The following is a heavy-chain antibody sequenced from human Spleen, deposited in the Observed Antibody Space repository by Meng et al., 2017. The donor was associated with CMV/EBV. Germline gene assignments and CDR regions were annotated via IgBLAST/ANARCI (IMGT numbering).Heavy chain of an antibody. CDR3: ARELGDDYGGKRTDY. V-gene: IGHV1-2*02. Sequence: SGYPFTGYYMHWVRQAPGQGLEWMGWINPNSGGTNYAQKFQGRVTMTRDTSISTAYMELSRLRSDDTAVYYRARELGDDYGGKRTDYWGQGTLVTVSS. CDR2: INPNSGGT. J-gene: IGHJ4*02. D-gene: IGHD4-23*01. CDR1: GYPFTGYY.